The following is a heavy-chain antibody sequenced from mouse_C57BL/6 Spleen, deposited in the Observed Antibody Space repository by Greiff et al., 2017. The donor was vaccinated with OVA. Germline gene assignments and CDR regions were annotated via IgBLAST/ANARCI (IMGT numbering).Heavy chain of an antibody. CDR2: IDPSDSYT. V-gene: IGHV1-50*01. CDR1: GYTFTSYW. Sequence: QVQLQQPGAELVKPGASVKLSCKASGYTFTSYWMQWVKQRPGQGLEWIGEIDPSDSYTNYNQKFKGKATLTVDTSSSTAYMQLSSLTSEDSAVYYCAIEGFYYGYDEDWFAYWGQGTLVTVSA. J-gene: IGHJ3*01. D-gene: IGHD2-2*01. CDR3: AIEGFYYGYDEDWFAY.